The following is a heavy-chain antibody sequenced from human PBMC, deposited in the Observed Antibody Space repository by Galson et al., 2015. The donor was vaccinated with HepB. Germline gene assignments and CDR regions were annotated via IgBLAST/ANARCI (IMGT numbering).Heavy chain of an antibody. D-gene: IGHD3-16*02. Sequence: SVKVSCKASGYTFTSYAMHWVRQAPGQRLEWMGWINAGNGNTKYSQKFQGRVTITRDTSASTAYMELSSLRSEDTAVYYCARSGSRRMITFGGVIAPELFDYWGQGTLVTVSS. V-gene: IGHV1-3*01. CDR1: GYTFTSYA. CDR2: INAGNGNT. J-gene: IGHJ4*02. CDR3: ARSGSRRMITFGGVIAPELFDY.